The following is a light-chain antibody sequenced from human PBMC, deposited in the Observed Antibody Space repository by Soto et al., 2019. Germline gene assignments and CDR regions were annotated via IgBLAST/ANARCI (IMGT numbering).Light chain of an antibody. V-gene: IGKV1-27*01. Sequence: DIQMTQSPSSLSASVGVRVTITCRASQGISNYLAWFQLKPGKVPKLLVYAASTSQSGVPSRFSGSGSGTDFTLTISSLQPEDAATYFCQKYNSAPFTVGPGTKVDIK. J-gene: IGKJ3*01. CDR2: AAS. CDR3: QKYNSAPFT. CDR1: QGISNY.